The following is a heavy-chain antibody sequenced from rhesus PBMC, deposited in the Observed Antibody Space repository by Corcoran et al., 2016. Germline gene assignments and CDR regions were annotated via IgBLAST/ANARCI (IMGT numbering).Heavy chain of an antibody. CDR3: ARIWNYPYNSLDV. D-gene: IGHD1-26*01. V-gene: IGHV4-65*02. Sequence: QVQLQESGPGLVKPSETLSLTCAVSGGSISSSNWLSWIRPPPGKGLEWIGYISGSSGSTYYNPSLKSRVTISKDTSKNQFSLKLSSVTAADTAVYYCARIWNYPYNSLDVWGRGVLVTVSS. J-gene: IGHJ5-2*02. CDR2: ISGSSGST. CDR1: GGSISSSNW.